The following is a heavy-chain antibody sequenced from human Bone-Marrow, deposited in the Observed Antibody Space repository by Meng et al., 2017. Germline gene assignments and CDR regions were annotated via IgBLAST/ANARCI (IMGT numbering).Heavy chain of an antibody. J-gene: IGHJ5*02. Sequence: SETLSLTCTVSGGSISSYYWSWIRQPPGKGLEWIGYIYYSGSTNYNPSLKSRVTISVDTSKNQFSLELSSVTAADTAVYYCARDRGYCSSTSCYAQYNWFDPWGQGTLVTVSS. V-gene: IGHV4-59*01. CDR2: IYYSGST. CDR1: GGSISSYY. CDR3: ARDRGYCSSTSCYAQYNWFDP. D-gene: IGHD2-2*01.